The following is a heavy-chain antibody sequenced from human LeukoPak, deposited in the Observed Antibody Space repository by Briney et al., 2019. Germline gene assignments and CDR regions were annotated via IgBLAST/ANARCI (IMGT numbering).Heavy chain of an antibody. J-gene: IGHJ5*02. CDR3: AKVPNWNYLWFDP. V-gene: IGHV3-21*04. CDR2: ISTSSIYI. D-gene: IGHD1-7*01. Sequence: PGGSLRLSCAASGFTFSSYSMNWVRQAPGKGLEWVSSISTSSIYIYYADSVKGRFTISRDNSKNTLYLQMNSLRAEDTAVYYCAKVPNWNYLWFDPWGQGTLVTVSS. CDR1: GFTFSSYS.